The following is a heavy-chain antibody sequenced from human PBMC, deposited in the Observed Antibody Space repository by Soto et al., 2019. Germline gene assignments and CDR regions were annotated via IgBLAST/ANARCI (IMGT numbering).Heavy chain of an antibody. J-gene: IGHJ4*02. D-gene: IGHD3-10*01. Sequence: QVQLVQSGAEVKKPGASVKVSCKASGYTFTSYYMHWVRQAPGQGLEWMGIINPSGGSTSYAQRFQGRVTMTTNTQASTVYRELSRLRAEDTAVYYCARDLFGGFGDPAGYWGQGTLVTVSS. CDR1: GYTFTSYY. CDR2: INPSGGST. V-gene: IGHV1-46*01. CDR3: ARDLFGGFGDPAGY.